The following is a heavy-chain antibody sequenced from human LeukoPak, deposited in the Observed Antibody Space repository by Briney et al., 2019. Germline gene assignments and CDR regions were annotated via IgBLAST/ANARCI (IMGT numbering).Heavy chain of an antibody. CDR3: ANGYGLIDS. V-gene: IGHV4-39*07. D-gene: IGHD3-10*01. CDR2: IYYSGST. Sequence: SETLSLTCTVPGGSISRSRDYWGWIRQPPGKGLEWIGSIYYSGSTYYSPSLKSRVTISLDTSRNQFSLKLNSVTAADTAVYYCANGYGLIDSGGQGTMVTVSA. CDR1: GGSISRSRDY. J-gene: IGHJ3*01.